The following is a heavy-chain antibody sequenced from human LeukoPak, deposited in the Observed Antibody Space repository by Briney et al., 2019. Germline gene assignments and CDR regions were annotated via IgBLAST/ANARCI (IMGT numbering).Heavy chain of an antibody. CDR2: IYYSGST. CDR3: ARYCSGGSCQFNGAAFDI. J-gene: IGHJ3*02. D-gene: IGHD2-15*01. V-gene: IGHV4-39*01. Sequence: SETLSLTCTVSGGSISSSSYYWGWIRQPPGTGLEWIGSIYYSGSTYYNLSLKSRVTISVDTSKNQFSLKLSSVTAADTAVYYCARYCSGGSCQFNGAAFDIWGQGTMVTVSS. CDR1: GGSISSSSYY.